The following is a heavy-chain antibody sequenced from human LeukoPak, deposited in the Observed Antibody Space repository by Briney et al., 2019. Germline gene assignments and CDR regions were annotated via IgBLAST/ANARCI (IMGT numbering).Heavy chain of an antibody. CDR1: GLIFSNFA. V-gene: IGHV3-23*01. D-gene: IGHD6-13*01. CDR3: AKDHVNAGRLDY. CDR2: ITGTSGRT. J-gene: IGHJ4*02. Sequence: GGSLRLSCEASGLIFSNFAMAWVRQAPGKGLEWPSLITGTSGRTYYAASVKGRFTISRDNSKNTVYLQMDNLRPEDTALYYCAKDHVNAGRLDYWGQGTPVTVSS.